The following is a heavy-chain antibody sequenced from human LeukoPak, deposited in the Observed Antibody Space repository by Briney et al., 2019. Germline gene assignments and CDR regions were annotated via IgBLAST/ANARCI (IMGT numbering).Heavy chain of an antibody. Sequence: PSETLSLTCAVYGGSFSGYYWSWIRQPPGKGLEWIGEINHSGSTNYNPSLKSRVTISVDTSKNQFSLKLSSVTAADTAVYYCARGVEVLWFGELQNWFDPWGQGTLVIVSS. J-gene: IGHJ5*02. D-gene: IGHD3-10*01. CDR3: ARGVEVLWFGELQNWFDP. CDR2: INHSGST. V-gene: IGHV4-34*01. CDR1: GGSFSGYY.